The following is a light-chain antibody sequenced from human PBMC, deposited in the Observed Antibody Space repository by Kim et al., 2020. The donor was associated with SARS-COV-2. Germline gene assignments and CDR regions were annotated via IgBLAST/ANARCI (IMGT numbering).Light chain of an antibody. Sequence: SASTGDRVTITCRASQGSSSYLAWHQQKPGKAPKLLIYAASTLQSGVPSRFSGSGSGTDFTLTINCLQSEDFATYYCQQYYSYPPTFGQGTKLEI. J-gene: IGKJ1*01. V-gene: IGKV1-8*01. CDR1: QGSSSY. CDR3: QQYYSYPPT. CDR2: AAS.